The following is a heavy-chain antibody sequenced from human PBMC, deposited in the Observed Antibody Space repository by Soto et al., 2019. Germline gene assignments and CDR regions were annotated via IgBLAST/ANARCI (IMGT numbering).Heavy chain of an antibody. Sequence: QVQLQESGPGLVKPSQNLSLTCIVSGDSMTSGAFYWSWIRQHPGKGLEWIGFISHRGITYYSPSLRSRISISVDTRKNQFSLRLNSVTAADTAVYYCARALIVTMLKVDYFDIWGRGTLVTVSS. CDR2: ISHRGIT. D-gene: IGHD3-16*01. CDR3: ARALIVTMLKVDYFDI. V-gene: IGHV4-31*03. J-gene: IGHJ4*02. CDR1: GDSMTSGAFY.